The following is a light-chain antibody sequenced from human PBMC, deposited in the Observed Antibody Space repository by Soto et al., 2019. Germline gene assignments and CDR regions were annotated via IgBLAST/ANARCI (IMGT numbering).Light chain of an antibody. V-gene: IGLV8-61*01. CDR1: SGSVSTSNY. Sequence: QTVVTQEPSFSVSPGGTVTLTCGLSSGSVSTSNYPSWYQQTPGQAPRTLIYSTNSRSSGVPDRFSGSLLGNKAALTITGAQADDECDYYCLLYIGRVISLFGGGTKLTVL. CDR2: STN. CDR3: LLYIGRVISL. J-gene: IGLJ2*01.